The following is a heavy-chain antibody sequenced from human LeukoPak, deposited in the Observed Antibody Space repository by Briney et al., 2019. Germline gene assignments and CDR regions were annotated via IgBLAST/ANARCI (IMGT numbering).Heavy chain of an antibody. V-gene: IGHV4-61*02. CDR2: IYTSGST. Sequence: SETLSLTCTVSGGSINSDSYYWSWIRQPAGKGLEWIGRIYTSGSTNYNPSLKSRVSISVDTSKDQFSLKLNSVTAADTAVYYCARDPPGGVMFDYWGQGTLVAVFS. J-gene: IGHJ4*02. CDR1: GGSINSDSYY. CDR3: ARDPPGGVMFDY. D-gene: IGHD3-16*01.